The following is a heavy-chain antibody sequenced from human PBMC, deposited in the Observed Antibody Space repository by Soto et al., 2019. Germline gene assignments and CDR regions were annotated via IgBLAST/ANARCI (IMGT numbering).Heavy chain of an antibody. Sequence: XETLSLTCTVAGGSISSYYWSWIRQPPGKGLEWIGYIYYSGSTNYNPSLKSRVTISVDTSKNQFSLKLSSVTAADTAVYYCARGGIAAAGPGDFDYWGQGTLVTVSS. J-gene: IGHJ4*02. CDR1: GGSISSYY. CDR3: ARGGIAAAGPGDFDY. V-gene: IGHV4-59*01. CDR2: IYYSGST. D-gene: IGHD6-13*01.